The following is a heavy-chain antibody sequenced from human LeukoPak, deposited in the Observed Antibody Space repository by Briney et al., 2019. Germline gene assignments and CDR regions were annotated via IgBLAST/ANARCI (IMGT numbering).Heavy chain of an antibody. D-gene: IGHD3-22*01. CDR2: IYYSGST. J-gene: IGHJ4*02. CDR1: GGSISSYY. CDR3: AKGDYYDSSGYYLTDY. V-gene: IGHV4-59*01. Sequence: SETLSLTCTVSGGSISSYYWSWIRQPPGKGLEWIGYIYYSGSTNYNPSLKGRVTISVDTSKNQFSLKLSSVTAADTAVYYCAKGDYYDSSGYYLTDYWGQGTLVTVSS.